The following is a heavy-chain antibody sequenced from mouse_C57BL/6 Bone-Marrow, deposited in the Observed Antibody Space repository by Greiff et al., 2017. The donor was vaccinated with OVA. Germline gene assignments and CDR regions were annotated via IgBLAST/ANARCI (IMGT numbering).Heavy chain of an antibody. Sequence: EVKLQQSGPELVKPGASVKISCKASGYSFTGYYMNWVKQSPEKSLEWIGEINPSTGGTTYNQKFKAKATLTVDKSSSTAYMQLKSLTSEDSAVYDCARDYGSSAWCAYWGQGTLVTVSA. J-gene: IGHJ3*01. CDR2: INPSTGGT. CDR1: GYSFTGYY. CDR3: ARDYGSSAWCAY. V-gene: IGHV1-42*01. D-gene: IGHD1-1*01.